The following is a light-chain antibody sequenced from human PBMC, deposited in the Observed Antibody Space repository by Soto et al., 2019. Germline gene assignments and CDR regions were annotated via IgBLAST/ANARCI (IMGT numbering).Light chain of an antibody. V-gene: IGKV3D-15*01. Sequence: EIVMTQSPATLSVSPGERATLSCRASHSVGSSLAWYQQKPGQAPRLLIHATSTRATGIPARFSGSGSETEFSLTIRSLQSEDFAVYYCQQYDSWPRTFGQGTKVEIK. J-gene: IGKJ1*01. CDR3: QQYDSWPRT. CDR1: HSVGSS. CDR2: ATS.